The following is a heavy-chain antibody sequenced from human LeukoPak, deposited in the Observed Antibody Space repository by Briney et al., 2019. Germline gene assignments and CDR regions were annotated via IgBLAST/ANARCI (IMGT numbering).Heavy chain of an antibody. D-gene: IGHD3-22*01. Sequence: GGSLRLSCAASGFTFSSYAMSWVRQAPGKGLEWVSGISGSGDNTYYADSVKGRFTISRDNSKNTLYVQANSLGTEDTAAYYCAKGSYYDSSGSFYFDYWGQGTLVTVSS. CDR3: AKGSYYDSSGSFYFDY. CDR1: GFTFSSYA. V-gene: IGHV3-23*01. J-gene: IGHJ4*02. CDR2: ISGSGDNT.